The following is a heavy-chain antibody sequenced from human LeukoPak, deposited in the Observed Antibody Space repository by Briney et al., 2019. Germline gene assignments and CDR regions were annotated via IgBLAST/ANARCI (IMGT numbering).Heavy chain of an antibody. V-gene: IGHV3-9*01. CDR1: GFTFDDYA. Sequence: PGRSLRLSCAASGFTFDDYAMHWVRQAPGKGLEWVSGISWNSGSIGYADSVKGRFTISRDNAKNSLYLQMNSLRAEDTALYYCAKDSRLVPEGFDYWGQGTLVTVSS. CDR3: AKDSRLVPEGFDY. D-gene: IGHD6-19*01. CDR2: ISWNSGSI. J-gene: IGHJ4*02.